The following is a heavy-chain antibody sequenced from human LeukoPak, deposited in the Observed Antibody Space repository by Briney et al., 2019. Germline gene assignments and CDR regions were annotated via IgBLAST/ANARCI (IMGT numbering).Heavy chain of an antibody. J-gene: IGHJ4*02. CDR2: IYSGGST. D-gene: IGHD6-13*01. Sequence: GGSLRLSCAASGFTISNNYMSWVRQAPGKGLEWVSVIYSGGSTNYADSVKGRFTISRDTSKNTLYLQMGSLRAEDMAVYYCARVSRVGYSSSWYNDYWGQGTLVTVSS. CDR3: ARVSRVGYSSSWYNDY. V-gene: IGHV3-66*01. CDR1: GFTISNNY.